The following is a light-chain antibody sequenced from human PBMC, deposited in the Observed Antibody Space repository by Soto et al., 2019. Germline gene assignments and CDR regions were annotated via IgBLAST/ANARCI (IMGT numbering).Light chain of an antibody. V-gene: IGKV3-20*01. J-gene: IGKJ2*01. CDR1: QSVGSSD. CDR3: QQYSQPPYT. CDR2: GAS. Sequence: EIVLTQSPGTLSLSPGERATLSCRASQSVGSSDLAWYQQKPGQAPRLLIYGASSRATGIPDRFSGSGSGTDFTLTISRLEPEDVALYYCQQYSQPPYTFGQGTKLEIK.